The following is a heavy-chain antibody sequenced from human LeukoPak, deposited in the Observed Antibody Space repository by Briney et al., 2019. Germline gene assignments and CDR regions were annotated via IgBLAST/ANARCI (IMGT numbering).Heavy chain of an antibody. CDR2: INHSGST. CDR1: GGSFSGYY. J-gene: IGHJ4*02. V-gene: IGHV4-34*01. D-gene: IGHD7-27*01. Sequence: PSETLSLTCAVYGGSFSGYYWSWIRQPPGKGLEWIGEINHSGSTNYNPSLKSRVTISVDTSKNQFSLKLSSVTAADTAVCYCARGERRLLGDWGQGTLVTVSS. CDR3: ARGERRLLGD.